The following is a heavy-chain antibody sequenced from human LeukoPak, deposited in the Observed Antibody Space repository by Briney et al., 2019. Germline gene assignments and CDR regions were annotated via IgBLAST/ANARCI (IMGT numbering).Heavy chain of an antibody. D-gene: IGHD2-15*01. CDR2: ISYDGSNK. V-gene: IGHV3-30*18. Sequence: GGSLRLSCAASGFTFSSYGIHWVRQAPGKGLEWVAVISYDGSNKYYADSVKGRFTISRDNSKNTLDLQMNCLREEDTAVYYCAKDVRWQLLPYYYFDYWGQGTLVTVSS. CDR3: AKDVRWQLLPYYYFDY. CDR1: GFTFSSYG. J-gene: IGHJ4*02.